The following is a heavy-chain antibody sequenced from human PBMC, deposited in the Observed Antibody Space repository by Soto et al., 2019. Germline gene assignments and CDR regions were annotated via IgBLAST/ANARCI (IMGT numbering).Heavy chain of an antibody. V-gene: IGHV1-24*01. CDR1: GYTLTELS. Sequence: ASVKVSCKVSGYTLTELSMHWLRQAPGKGLEWMGGFDPEDGETIYAQKFQGRVTMTEDTSTDTAYMELSSLRSEDTAVYYCATPRPYYYDSSGYYAFDYWGQGTLVTVSS. J-gene: IGHJ4*02. D-gene: IGHD3-22*01. CDR3: ATPRPYYYDSSGYYAFDY. CDR2: FDPEDGET.